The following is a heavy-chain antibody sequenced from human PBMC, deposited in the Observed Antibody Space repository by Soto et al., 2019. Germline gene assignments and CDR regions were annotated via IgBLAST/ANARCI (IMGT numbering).Heavy chain of an antibody. CDR1: GGSFSDYY. J-gene: IGHJ4*02. Sequence: QVQLQQWGAGLLKPSETLSLTCAVYGGSFSDYYWSWIRQPPGKGLEWMGEINHSGSTIYNPSLKGRVTMSVDTSKIQFSLNLTSVTAADTAVYYCARGGCSGGSCYRPFFSDWGQGTLVTVSS. CDR2: INHSGST. CDR3: ARGGCSGGSCYRPFFSD. D-gene: IGHD2-15*01. V-gene: IGHV4-34*02.